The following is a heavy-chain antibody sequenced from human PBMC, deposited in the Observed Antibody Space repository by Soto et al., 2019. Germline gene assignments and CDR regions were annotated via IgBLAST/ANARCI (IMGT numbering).Heavy chain of an antibody. CDR1: GGTFSSYA. J-gene: IGHJ4*02. CDR3: ARAGEFRMTTEYYFDY. D-gene: IGHD4-17*01. V-gene: IGHV1-69*13. Sequence: GASVKVSCKASGGTFSSYAISWVRQAPGQGLEWMGGIIPIFGTANYAQKFQGRVTITADESTSTAYMELSSLRSEDTAVYYCARAGEFRMTTEYYFDYWGQGTLVTVYS. CDR2: IIPIFGTA.